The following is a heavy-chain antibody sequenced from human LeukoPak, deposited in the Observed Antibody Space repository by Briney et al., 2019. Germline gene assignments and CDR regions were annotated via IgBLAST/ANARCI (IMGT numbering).Heavy chain of an antibody. CDR1: GGSISSSY. Sequence: NPSESLSLTYAVAGGSISSSYCSSIRQPPGKGLGWIRYIYTRGSTNYNPSLKSRVNISGDTSKNQFSLKLSSVTAADTAVYCCARGGLAAAAGYYDYYYMDVWGKGTTVTVSS. J-gene: IGHJ6*03. CDR3: ARGGLAAAAGYYDYYYMDV. V-gene: IGHV4-4*09. CDR2: IYTRGST. D-gene: IGHD6-13*01.